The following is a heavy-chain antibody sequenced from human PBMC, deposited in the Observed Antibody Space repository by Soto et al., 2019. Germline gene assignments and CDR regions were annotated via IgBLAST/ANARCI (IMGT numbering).Heavy chain of an antibody. D-gene: IGHD6-19*01. V-gene: IGHV6-1*01. J-gene: IGHJ4*02. CDR1: GDSVSSNSAA. CDR3: ARVEGVAGDPFDC. Sequence: PSQTLSLTCALSGDSVSSNSAAWNWIRQSPTRGLEWLGRTYYRSKWYNDYAASVKSRITPNPDTSKNQFSLRLNSVTPEDTAVYYCARVEGVAGDPFDCWGQGTLVTVS. CDR2: TYYRSKWYN.